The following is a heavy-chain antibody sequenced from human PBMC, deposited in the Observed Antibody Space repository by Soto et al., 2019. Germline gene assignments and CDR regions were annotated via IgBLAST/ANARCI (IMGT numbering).Heavy chain of an antibody. Sequence: QVQLQESGPGLVKPSETLSLTCTVSGDSISTYHWNWIRQPLGKGLEWIGYTYYIGRTNYNPSLKSRVTISLDTSRNQISLNLNSVTAADTAIYYCARDVVGLTHFDYWGQGILVTVSS. V-gene: IGHV4-59*13. J-gene: IGHJ4*02. CDR2: TYYIGRT. D-gene: IGHD2-21*01. CDR3: ARDVVGLTHFDY. CDR1: GDSISTYH.